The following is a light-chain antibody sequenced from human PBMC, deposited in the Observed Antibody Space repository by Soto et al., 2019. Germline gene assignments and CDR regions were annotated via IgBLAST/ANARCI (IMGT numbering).Light chain of an antibody. V-gene: IGLV2-14*01. CDR2: DVS. CDR1: SSDVGGYNY. Sequence: QSVLTQPASVSGSPGQSITISCTGTSSDVGGYNYVSWYQQHPGKAPKLMMYDVSNRPSGVSNRFSGSKSGNTASLTISGFQAEDEADYYCSAYTSSSTPVVFGGGTKVTVL. CDR3: SAYTSSSTPVV. J-gene: IGLJ2*01.